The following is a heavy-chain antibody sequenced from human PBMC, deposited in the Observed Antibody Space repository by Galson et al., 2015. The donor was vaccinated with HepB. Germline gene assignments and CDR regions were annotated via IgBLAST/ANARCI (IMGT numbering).Heavy chain of an antibody. V-gene: IGHV1-2*02. CDR1: GYTFTGYY. J-gene: IGHJ6*02. CDR3: AKDGARGDFDWLTYYYYGLDV. Sequence: SCKASGYTFTGYYMHWVRQAPGQGPEWMGWINPNSGGTDYAQKFQGRVTMTRDTSIRTAYMELSRLRSDDTAVYYCAKDGARGDFDWLTYYYYGLDVWGQGSTVTVSS. D-gene: IGHD3-9*01. CDR2: INPNSGGT.